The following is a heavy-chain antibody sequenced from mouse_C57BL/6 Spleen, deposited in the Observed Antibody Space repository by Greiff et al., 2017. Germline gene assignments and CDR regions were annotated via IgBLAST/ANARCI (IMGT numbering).Heavy chain of an antibody. CDR3: AREDGNYDAMDY. CDR1: GYTFTSYW. V-gene: IGHV1-61*01. Sequence: LQQPGAELVRPGSSVKLSCKASGYTFTSYWMDWVKQRPGQGLEWIGNIYPSDSETHYNQKFKDKATLTVDKSSSTAYMQLSSLTSEDSAVYYCAREDGNYDAMDYWGQGTSVTVSS. D-gene: IGHD2-1*01. J-gene: IGHJ4*01. CDR2: IYPSDSET.